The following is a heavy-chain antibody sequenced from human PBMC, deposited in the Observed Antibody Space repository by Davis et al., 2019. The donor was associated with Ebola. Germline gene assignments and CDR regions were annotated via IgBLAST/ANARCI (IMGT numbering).Heavy chain of an antibody. Sequence: GESLKISCAASDFSVSNYWMTWVRQAPGKGLEWVANIKYDGREKYYVDSVKGRFTISRDNAKNSLYLQMNSLRPEDTALYYCAKAGLGPSGTWGFDYWGQGTLVTVSS. V-gene: IGHV3-7*03. J-gene: IGHJ4*02. CDR1: DFSVSNYW. D-gene: IGHD6-13*01. CDR3: AKAGLGPSGTWGFDY. CDR2: IKYDGREK.